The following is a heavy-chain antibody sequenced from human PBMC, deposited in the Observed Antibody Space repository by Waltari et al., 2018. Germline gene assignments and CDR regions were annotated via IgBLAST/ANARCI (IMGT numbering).Heavy chain of an antibody. D-gene: IGHD5-12*01. CDR3: ASMGYGGYGNAFGL. J-gene: IGHJ3*01. CDR2: IFYTGSA. Sequence: QVQLQESGPGLVKPSQTLALTCTVSGGSISPANAYWRWVRHPPGKGLEWLGYIFYTGSAHVNPSLKGGLSISGDTSKNQISLELSSVTAADTAIYYCASMGYGGYGNAFGLWGQGTVVTVSS. V-gene: IGHV4-31*03. CDR1: GGSISPANAY.